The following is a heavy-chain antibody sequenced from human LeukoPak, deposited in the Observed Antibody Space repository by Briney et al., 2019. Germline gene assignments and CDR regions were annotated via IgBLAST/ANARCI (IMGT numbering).Heavy chain of an antibody. CDR1: GFTFSSYA. V-gene: IGHV3-30*04. CDR2: ISYDGSNK. Sequence: GGSLRLSCAASGFTFSSYAMHWVRQAPGKGLEWVAVISYDGSNKYYADSVKGRFTISRDNSKNTLYLQMNSLTSEDTAVYYCAKVKTDILIPDSWGQGTLVTVSS. CDR3: AKVKTDILIPDS. J-gene: IGHJ4*02. D-gene: IGHD2-21*02.